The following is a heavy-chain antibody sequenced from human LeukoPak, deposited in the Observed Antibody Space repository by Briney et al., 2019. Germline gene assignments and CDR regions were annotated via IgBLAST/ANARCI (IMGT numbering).Heavy chain of an antibody. CDR3: AKGIYDYVWGSYPNY. Sequence: GGSLRLSCAASGFTFSRYGMHWVRQAPGKGLEWVAVVSYDGPNKYYADSVKGRFTISRDNSKNTLYLQMNSLRAEDTAVYYCAKGIYDYVWGSYPNYWGQGTLVTVSS. CDR2: VSYDGPNK. CDR1: GFTFSRYG. J-gene: IGHJ4*02. V-gene: IGHV3-30*18. D-gene: IGHD3-16*02.